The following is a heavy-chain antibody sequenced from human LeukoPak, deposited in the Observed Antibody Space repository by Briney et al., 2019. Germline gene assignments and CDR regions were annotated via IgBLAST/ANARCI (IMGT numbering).Heavy chain of an antibody. CDR3: AIAVPHDY. V-gene: IGHV3-72*01. J-gene: IGHJ4*02. CDR2: SRNKTKSYTT. Sequence: GGSLRLSCAASGFTISDHYVDCVRQAPGKGLEWVARSRNKTKSYTTDYAASVKGRFTISRDGSQNSLFLQMNSLKIGDTAMYYCAIAVPHDYWGQGALVTVSS. CDR1: GFTISDHY. D-gene: IGHD6-19*01.